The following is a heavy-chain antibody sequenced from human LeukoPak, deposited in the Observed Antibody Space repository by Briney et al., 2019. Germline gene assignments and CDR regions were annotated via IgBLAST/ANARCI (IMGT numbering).Heavy chain of an antibody. J-gene: IGHJ4*02. Sequence: SVKVSCKASGYTFTSYGIRWVRQAPGHGFECMGWISAYNGNTNYAQKLQGRVTMTTDTSTSTAYMELRSLISDDTAVYYCARGAYYDNTGNDYWGQGTLVTVSS. CDR3: ARGAYYDNTGNDY. D-gene: IGHD3-22*01. CDR1: GYTFTSYG. V-gene: IGHV1-18*01. CDR2: ISAYNGNT.